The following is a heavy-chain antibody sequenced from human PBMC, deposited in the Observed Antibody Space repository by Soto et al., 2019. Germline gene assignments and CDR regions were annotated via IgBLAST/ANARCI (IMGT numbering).Heavy chain of an antibody. V-gene: IGHV3-33*01. CDR2: IWYDGSKR. CDR1: GLTFSSYG. J-gene: IGHJ4*02. Sequence: TGGSLRLSCAASGLTFSSYGMHWVRQAPGKGLEWVAVIWYDGSKRYYADPVKGRFTISRDNSKNTLYLQMNSLRAEDTAVYFCVCAGSGYYFDSWGQGALVTVSS. D-gene: IGHD3-10*01. CDR3: VCAGSGYYFDS.